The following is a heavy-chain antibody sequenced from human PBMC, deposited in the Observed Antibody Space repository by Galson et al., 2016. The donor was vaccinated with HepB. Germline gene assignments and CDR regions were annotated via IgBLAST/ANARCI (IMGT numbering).Heavy chain of an antibody. J-gene: IGHJ6*02. D-gene: IGHD5-18*01. CDR2: ITSGGTT. Sequence: LEWVSGITSGGTTYYADSVKGRFTISRDNSKNILYLQMKSLRDEDTAVYYCAKRPYSYGWHYGMDVWGQGTTVTVSS. V-gene: IGHV3-23*01. CDR3: AKRPYSYGWHYGMDV.